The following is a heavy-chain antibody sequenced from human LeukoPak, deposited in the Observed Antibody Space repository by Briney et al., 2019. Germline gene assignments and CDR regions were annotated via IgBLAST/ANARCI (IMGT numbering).Heavy chain of an antibody. CDR2: IIPIFGTA. Sequence: ASVKVSCKASGGTFSGYAISWVRQAPGQGLEWMGGIIPIFGTANYAQKFQGRVTITTDESTSTAYMELSSLRSEDTAVYYCAREAGSSWYDWFDPWGQGTLVTVSS. CDR3: AREAGSSWYDWFDP. V-gene: IGHV1-69*05. D-gene: IGHD6-13*01. CDR1: GGTFSGYA. J-gene: IGHJ5*02.